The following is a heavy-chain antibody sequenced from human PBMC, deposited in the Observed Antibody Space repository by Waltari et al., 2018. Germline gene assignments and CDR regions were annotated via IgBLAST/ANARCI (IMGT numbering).Heavy chain of an antibody. CDR1: GLRFSNSW. J-gene: IGHJ4*02. CDR3: TRGGRDSSWYWRD. D-gene: IGHD6-13*01. Sequence: EVQLVESGGGLAQPGGSLGLSCSASGLRFSNSWMTWVRQASGKGPEWVANIKQDGSEKYYMDSVKGRFTISRDNAKNSLYLQMNNLRVEDTAVYYCTRGGRDSSWYWRDWGQGTLVTVSS. CDR2: IKQDGSEK. V-gene: IGHV3-7*01.